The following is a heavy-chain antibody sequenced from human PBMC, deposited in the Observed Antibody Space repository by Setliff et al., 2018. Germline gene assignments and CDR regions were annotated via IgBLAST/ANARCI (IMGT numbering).Heavy chain of an antibody. D-gene: IGHD2-21*02. Sequence: KTSETLSLTCTVSGGSISSYYWSWIRQPPGKGLGWIGYIYYSGSTNYNPSLKSRVTISVDTSKNQFSLKLSSVTAADTAVYYCARDRGGDWIYYFDYWGQGTLVTVSS. J-gene: IGHJ4*02. V-gene: IGHV4-59*01. CDR1: GGSISSYY. CDR3: ARDRGGDWIYYFDY. CDR2: IYYSGST.